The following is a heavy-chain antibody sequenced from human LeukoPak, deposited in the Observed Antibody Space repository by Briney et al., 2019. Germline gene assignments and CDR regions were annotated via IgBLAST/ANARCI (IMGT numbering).Heavy chain of an antibody. CDR2: IILILGIA. D-gene: IGHD3-9*01. J-gene: IGHJ4*02. Sequence: GASVKVSCKASGGTFSSYAISWVRQAPGQGLEWMGRIILILGIANYAQKFQGRVTITAGKSTSTAYMELSSLRSEDTAVYYCARDDILTGYSPRFDYWGQGTLVTVSS. V-gene: IGHV1-69*04. CDR3: ARDDILTGYSPRFDY. CDR1: GGTFSSYA.